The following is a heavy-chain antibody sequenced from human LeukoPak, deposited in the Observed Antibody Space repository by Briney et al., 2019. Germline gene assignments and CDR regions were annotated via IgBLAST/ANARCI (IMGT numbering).Heavy chain of an antibody. CDR3: ARLSGSYYIFDY. J-gene: IGHJ4*02. CDR1: GGTFSSYA. V-gene: IGHV1-69*13. Sequence: SVKVSCKASGGTFSSYAISWVRQAPGQGLEWMGGIIPIFGTANYAQKFQGRVTITADESTSAAYMELSSLRSDDAAVYYCARLSGSYYIFDYWGQGTLVTVSS. D-gene: IGHD1-26*01. CDR2: IIPIFGTA.